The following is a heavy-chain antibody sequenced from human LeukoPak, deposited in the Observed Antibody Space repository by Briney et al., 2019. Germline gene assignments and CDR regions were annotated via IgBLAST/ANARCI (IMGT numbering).Heavy chain of an antibody. Sequence: GGSLRLSCAASGFTFDDYAMHWVRQAPGKGLEWVSGISWSSRSIAYADSVKGRFTITRDNAKNSLYLQMNSLRPDDMALYYCVKDRTGGDIFTDVFDMWGQGTMVTVSS. CDR1: GFTFDDYA. J-gene: IGHJ3*02. CDR2: ISWSSRSI. CDR3: VKDRTGGDIFTDVFDM. D-gene: IGHD2-21*01. V-gene: IGHV3-9*03.